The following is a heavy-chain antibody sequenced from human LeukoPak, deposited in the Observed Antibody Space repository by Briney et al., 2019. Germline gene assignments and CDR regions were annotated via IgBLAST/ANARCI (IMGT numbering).Heavy chain of an antibody. J-gene: IGHJ4*02. CDR1: GFTFSSYW. CDR2: INNDGSTT. D-gene: IGHD6-19*01. CDR3: ARTYSSFDY. V-gene: IGHV3-74*01. Sequence: GGSLRLSCAVSGFTFSSYWMHWVRQAPGTGLVWVSRINNDGSTTAYADSVKGRFTISRDNTKNTLYPQMNSLRAEDTAVYYCARTYSSFDYWGQGTLVTVSS.